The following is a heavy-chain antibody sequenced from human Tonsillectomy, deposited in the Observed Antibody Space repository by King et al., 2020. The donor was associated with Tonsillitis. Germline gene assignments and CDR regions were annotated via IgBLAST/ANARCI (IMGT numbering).Heavy chain of an antibody. V-gene: IGHV3-48*03. CDR3: ARDYRYYYDSSGYSPHDL. CDR1: GFTFSSYE. CDR2: ISSSGSTI. J-gene: IGHJ2*01. Sequence: VQLVESGGGLVQPGGSLRLSCAASGFTFSSYEMNWVRQAPGKGLEWVSYISSSGSTIYYSDSVKGRFTISRDNAKNSLYLQMNSLRAEDTAVYYCARDYRYYYDSSGYSPHDLWGRGTLVTVSS. D-gene: IGHD3-22*01.